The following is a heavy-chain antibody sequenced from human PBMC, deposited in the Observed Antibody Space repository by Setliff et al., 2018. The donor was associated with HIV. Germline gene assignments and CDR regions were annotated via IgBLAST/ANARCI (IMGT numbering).Heavy chain of an antibody. Sequence: GASGVSCKPSGYSFTNHYMHWVRQAPGQGLEWMGVINLTGGSTRNTQKFQGRVAMTRDTSTSTVYMELSSLRSEDTAVYYCASAGAWQRNALDIWGQGTMVTVSS. D-gene: IGHD5-12*01. CDR2: INLTGGST. V-gene: IGHV1-46*01. CDR3: ASAGAWQRNALDI. J-gene: IGHJ3*02. CDR1: GYSFTNHY.